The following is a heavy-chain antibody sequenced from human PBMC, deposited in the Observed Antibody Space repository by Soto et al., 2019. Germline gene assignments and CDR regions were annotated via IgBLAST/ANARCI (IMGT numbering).Heavy chain of an antibody. CDR2: INTDGSFR. J-gene: IGHJ4*02. V-gene: IGHV3-74*01. D-gene: IGHD6-19*01. CDR1: GFTFSNHW. CDR3: VRGTSAWSGKDY. Sequence: PGGSLRLSCTASGFTFSNHWMHWVRQGPGQGLVWVSRINTDGSFRDYADSVRGRFTISRDNAKNTLILQMNSLRAEDTAVYYCVRGTSAWSGKDYWGQGTLATVSS.